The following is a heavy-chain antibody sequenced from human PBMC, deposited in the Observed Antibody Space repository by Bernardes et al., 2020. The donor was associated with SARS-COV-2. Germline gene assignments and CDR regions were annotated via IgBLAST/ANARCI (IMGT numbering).Heavy chain of an antibody. CDR3: ARDKIGVAIGYAFDV. J-gene: IGHJ3*01. CDR2: PYSRSKWYT. Sequence: RSLPSGISGDTLSSNRGAWNWMRQSPSRGLEWLGRPYSRSKWYTDYAGSVEGRITINPDTSKNQFSLQLNSVTPGDTAVYFCARDKIGVAIGYAFDVWGQGTMVNV. CDR1: GDTLSSNRGA. V-gene: IGHV6-1*01. D-gene: IGHD3-22*01.